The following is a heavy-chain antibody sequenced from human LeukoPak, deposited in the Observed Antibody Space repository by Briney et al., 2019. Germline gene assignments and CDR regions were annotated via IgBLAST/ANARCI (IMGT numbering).Heavy chain of an antibody. Sequence: ASVKVSCKASGYTFTSYGISWVRQAPGQGLEWMGWISAYNGNTNYGQKLQGRVTMTTDTSTSTAYMELRSLRSDDTAVYYCARDSASLVSWYYDFWSGYYTAFNYWGQGTLVTVSS. D-gene: IGHD3-3*01. V-gene: IGHV1-18*01. CDR1: GYTFTSYG. J-gene: IGHJ4*02. CDR2: ISAYNGNT. CDR3: ARDSASLVSWYYDFWSGYYTAFNY.